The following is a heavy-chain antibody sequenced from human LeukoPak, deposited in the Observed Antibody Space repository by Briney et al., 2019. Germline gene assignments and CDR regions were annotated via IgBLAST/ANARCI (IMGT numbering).Heavy chain of an antibody. Sequence: SEPLSLTCTVSGYSISSGYYWGWIRHPPGKGLEWIGSIYHSGSTYYNPSLKSRVTISVDTSKNQFSLKLSSVTAADTAVYYCASITSNYYYYMDVWGKGTTVTISS. CDR2: IYHSGST. CDR1: GYSISSGYY. V-gene: IGHV4-38-2*02. D-gene: IGHD3-10*01. J-gene: IGHJ6*03. CDR3: ASITSNYYYYMDV.